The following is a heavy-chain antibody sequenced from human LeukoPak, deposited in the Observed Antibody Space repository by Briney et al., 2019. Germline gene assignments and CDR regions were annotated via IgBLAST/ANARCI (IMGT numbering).Heavy chain of an antibody. D-gene: IGHD2-2*02. J-gene: IGHJ3*02. CDR2: INHSGST. CDR3: ARVRRRKVPAAIEGAFDI. V-gene: IGHV4-34*01. CDR1: GGSFSGYY. Sequence: PSETLSLTCAVYGGSFSGYYWSWIRQPPGKGLEWIGEINHSGSTNYNPSLKSRVTISVDTSKNQFSLKLSSVTAADTAVYYCARVRRRKVPAAIEGAFDIWGQGTMVTVSS.